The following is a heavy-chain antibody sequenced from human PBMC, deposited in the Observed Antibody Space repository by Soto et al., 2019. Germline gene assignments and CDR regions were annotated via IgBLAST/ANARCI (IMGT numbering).Heavy chain of an antibody. Sequence: PSETLSLTCTVSGGSISSSSYYWGWIRQPPGKGLEWIGSIYYSGSTYYNPSLKSRVTISVDTSKNQFSLKLSSVTAADTAVYYCASGSTGYSSSWYGWFDPWGQGTLVTVSS. J-gene: IGHJ5*02. CDR1: GGSISSSSYY. CDR2: IYYSGST. CDR3: ASGSTGYSSSWYGWFDP. V-gene: IGHV4-39*07. D-gene: IGHD6-13*01.